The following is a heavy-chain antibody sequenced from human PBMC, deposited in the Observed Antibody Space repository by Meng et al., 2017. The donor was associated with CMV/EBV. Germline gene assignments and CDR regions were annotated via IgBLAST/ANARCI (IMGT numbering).Heavy chain of an antibody. CDR1: TFTLNTYS. J-gene: IGHJ4*02. CDR3: VRDTGYSFDY. V-gene: IGHV3-74*01. CDR2: SNTDGTTT. Sequence: LTCVASTFTLNTYSMHWVRQAPGKGLLWVSRSNTDGTTTTYADSVKGRFTISRDNAKNTLNLQMNSLRVEDTAVYYCVRDTGYSFDYWGQGSLVTVSS. D-gene: IGHD5-12*01.